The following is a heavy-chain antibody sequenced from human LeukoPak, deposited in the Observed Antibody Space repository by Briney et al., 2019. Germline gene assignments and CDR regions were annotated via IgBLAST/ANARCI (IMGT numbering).Heavy chain of an antibody. CDR3: ARPPGFSTSFWD. D-gene: IGHD2-2*01. V-gene: IGHV4-39*01. J-gene: IGHJ4*02. CDR1: GGSISGTSYY. Sequence: PSETLSLTCTVSGGSISGTSYYWGWIRQPPGKGPEWIGSIHYSGRTDYKPSLKSRVTISVDTSKNQFSLKLTSVTSADTAVYYCARPPGFSTSFWDWGQGTLVTVSS. CDR2: IHYSGRT.